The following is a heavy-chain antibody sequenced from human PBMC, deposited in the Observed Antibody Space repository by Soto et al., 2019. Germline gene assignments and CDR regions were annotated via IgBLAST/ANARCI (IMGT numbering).Heavy chain of an antibody. CDR3: AKDPLGGPTPVGDY. CDR2: IYSDGNT. D-gene: IGHD3-16*01. J-gene: IGHJ4*02. V-gene: IGHV3-66*01. Sequence: GGSLRLSCAASGLTVRTSYIHWVRQTPSKGLEWLSVIYSDGNTYYPDSLRGRFTISRDNSKNIVHLQMNSLRVEDTAVYYCAKDPLGGPTPVGDYWGQGTLVTVSS. CDR1: GLTVRTSY.